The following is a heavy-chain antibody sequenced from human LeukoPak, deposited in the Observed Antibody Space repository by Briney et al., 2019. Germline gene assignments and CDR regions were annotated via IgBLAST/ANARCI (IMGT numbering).Heavy chain of an antibody. J-gene: IGHJ4*02. V-gene: IGHV3-73*01. CDR2: IRSKANSYAT. D-gene: IGHD1-26*01. Sequence: GGSLRLSCAASGFTFSGSAMHWVRQASGKGLEWVGRIRSKANSYATAYAASVKGRVTISRDDSKNTAYLQMNSLKTEDTAVYYCTRPGIVGATVDYWGQGTLVTVSS. CDR3: TRPGIVGATVDY. CDR1: GFTFSGSA.